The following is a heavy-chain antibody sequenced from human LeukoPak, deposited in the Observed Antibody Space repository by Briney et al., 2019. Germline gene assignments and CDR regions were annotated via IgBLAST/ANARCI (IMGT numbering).Heavy chain of an antibody. CDR3: AKEQGHYYDSSGYSD. Sequence: PGGSLTLSCAASGFTFSSYAMSWVRQAPGKGLEWVSAISGSGGSTHYADSVKGRFTISRDNSQKTLYLQMNSLRAEDTAVYYCAKEQGHYYDSSGYSDWGQGTLVTVSS. V-gene: IGHV3-23*01. CDR2: ISGSGGST. CDR1: GFTFSSYA. D-gene: IGHD3-22*01. J-gene: IGHJ4*02.